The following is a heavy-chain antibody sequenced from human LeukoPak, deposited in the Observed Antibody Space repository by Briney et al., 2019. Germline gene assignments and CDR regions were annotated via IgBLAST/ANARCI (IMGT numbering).Heavy chain of an antibody. CDR1: GGSISSYY. CDR2: IYYSGST. V-gene: IGHV4-59*08. CDR3: ARPRGDSDAFDI. D-gene: IGHD2-21*02. J-gene: IGHJ3*02. Sequence: SETLSLTCTVSGGSISSYYWSWIRQPPGKGLEWIGYIYYSGSTNYNPSLKSRVTISVDTSKNQFSLKLSSVTAADTAVHYCARPRGDSDAFDIWGQGTMVTVSS.